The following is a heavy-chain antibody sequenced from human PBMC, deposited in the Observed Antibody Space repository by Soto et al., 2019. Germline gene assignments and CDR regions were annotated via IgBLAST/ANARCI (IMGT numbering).Heavy chain of an antibody. Sequence: QVQLVQSGAEVKKPGASVKVSCKASGYTFTSYGISWVRQAPRQGLEWMGWISAYNGNTNYAQKLQGRVTMTTDTSTSTAYMELRSLRSDDTAVYYCARGDERSGWYTHSAFDIWGQGTMVTVSS. CDR3: ARGDERSGWYTHSAFDI. CDR2: ISAYNGNT. D-gene: IGHD6-19*01. CDR1: GYTFTSYG. J-gene: IGHJ3*02. V-gene: IGHV1-18*01.